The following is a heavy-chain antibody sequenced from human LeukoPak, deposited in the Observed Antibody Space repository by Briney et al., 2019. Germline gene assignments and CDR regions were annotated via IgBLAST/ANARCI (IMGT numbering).Heavy chain of an antibody. Sequence: PSETLSLTCTVSGGSISSGAYYWSWIRQPAGKGLESIGRFYTTGSTNYNPSLKSRVTISVDTARNQFSLKLSSVTAADTAVYYCARVTGYMIEDYFDYWGQGTLVTVSS. CDR2: FYTTGST. J-gene: IGHJ4*02. D-gene: IGHD3-22*01. CDR1: GGSISSGAYY. V-gene: IGHV4-61*02. CDR3: ARVTGYMIEDYFDY.